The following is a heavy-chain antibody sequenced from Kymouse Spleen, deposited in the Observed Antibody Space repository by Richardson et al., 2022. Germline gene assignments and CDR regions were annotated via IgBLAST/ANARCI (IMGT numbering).Heavy chain of an antibody. CDR3: AKALYGSGSYPFDY. CDR1: GFTFSSYG. D-gene: IGHD3-10*01. J-gene: IGHJ4*02. V-gene: IGHV3-30*18. CDR2: ISYDGSNK. Sequence: QVQLVESGGGVVQPGRSLRLSCAASGFTFSSYGMHWVRQAPGKGLEWVAVISYDGSNKYYADSVKGRFTISRDNSKNTLYLQMNSLRAEDTAVYYCAKALYGSGSYPFDYWGQGTLVTVSS.